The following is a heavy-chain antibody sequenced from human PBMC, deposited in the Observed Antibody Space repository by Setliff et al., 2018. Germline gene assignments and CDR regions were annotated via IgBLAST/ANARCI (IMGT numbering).Heavy chain of an antibody. Sequence: SETLSLTCTVSGDSISSGDDFWGWIRQPPGKGLEWIGYIYYSGSTYYNPSLKSRVTISVDTSKNQFSLKLSSVTAADTAVYYCARGAGSVDYWGQGTLVTVSS. CDR2: IYYSGST. CDR1: GDSISSGDDF. J-gene: IGHJ4*02. CDR3: ARGAGSVDY. V-gene: IGHV4-30-4*08.